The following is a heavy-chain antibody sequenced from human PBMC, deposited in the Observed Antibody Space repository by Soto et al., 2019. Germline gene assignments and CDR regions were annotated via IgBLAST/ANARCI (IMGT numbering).Heavy chain of an antibody. Sequence: ASVKVSCQASGYTFTRYGINWVRQAPGQGLEWMGWISAYNGDTNYAQKVQGRVTMTTDTSTRTAYMELRSLTSDDTAAYYCARGGILTGYSSDYWGQGTLVTVSS. CDR2: ISAYNGDT. CDR3: ARGGILTGYSSDY. D-gene: IGHD3-9*01. CDR1: GYTFTRYG. V-gene: IGHV1-18*01. J-gene: IGHJ4*02.